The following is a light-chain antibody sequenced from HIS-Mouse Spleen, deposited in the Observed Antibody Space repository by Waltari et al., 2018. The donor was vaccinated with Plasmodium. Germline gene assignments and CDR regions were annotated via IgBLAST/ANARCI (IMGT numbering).Light chain of an antibody. Sequence: QSVLTQPPSASGTPGQRVTISCSGSSSNIGSNTVNWYQQLPGTAPKLLIYGNNRGPVGVRDRGSGSKSGTSASLAISGLQSEDEADYYCAAWDDSLNGVVFGGGTKLTVL. CDR3: AAWDDSLNGVV. V-gene: IGLV1-44*01. J-gene: IGLJ2*01. CDR1: SSNIGSNT. CDR2: GNN.